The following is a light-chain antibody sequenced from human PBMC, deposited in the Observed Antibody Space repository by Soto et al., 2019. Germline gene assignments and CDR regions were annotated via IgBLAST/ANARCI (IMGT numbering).Light chain of an antibody. CDR1: QSVSSN. J-gene: IGKJ1*01. CDR3: QQYNNWPPRWT. CDR2: GAS. Sequence: EIVMTQSPATLSVSPGERATLSCRASQSVSSNLAWYQQKPGQAPRLLIYGASTRATGIPARFSGSGSGTEFTLTISSLHSEDFAVYYCQQYNNWPPRWTFGQGTKVDIK. V-gene: IGKV3-15*01.